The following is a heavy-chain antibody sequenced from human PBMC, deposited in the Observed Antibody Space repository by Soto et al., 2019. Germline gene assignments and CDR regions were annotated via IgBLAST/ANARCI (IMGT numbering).Heavy chain of an antibody. CDR2: IYYSGST. Sequence: SETLSLTCAVSGYSISRGFYWGWIRQSPGKGLEWIGYIYYSGSTYYNPSLKSRVTIPVDTSKNQFSLKLSSVTAADTAVYYCARGGYPYYYDSSGSIGVGGMDVWGQGTTVTVSS. D-gene: IGHD3-22*01. J-gene: IGHJ6*02. V-gene: IGHV4-31*11. CDR3: ARGGYPYYYDSSGSIGVGGMDV. CDR1: GYSISRGFY.